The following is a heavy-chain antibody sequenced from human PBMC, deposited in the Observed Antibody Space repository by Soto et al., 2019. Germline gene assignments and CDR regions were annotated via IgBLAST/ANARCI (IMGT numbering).Heavy chain of an antibody. CDR3: AKNQGVELVPLATVDWFDP. CDR1: GFIFENFG. V-gene: IGHV3-23*01. CDR2: ISGSGFKK. J-gene: IGHJ5*02. D-gene: IGHD1-26*01. Sequence: GGSLGLSCAASGFIFENFGMSWVRQAPGKGLEWISSISGSGFKKYYADSVKGRFTISRDNSKSTVYLELNNLSAEDTAVYHCAKNQGVELVPLATVDWFDPWGQGSVVTVSS.